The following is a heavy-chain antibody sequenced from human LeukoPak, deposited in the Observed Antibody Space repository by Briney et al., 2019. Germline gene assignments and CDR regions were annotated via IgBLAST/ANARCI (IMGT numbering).Heavy chain of an antibody. V-gene: IGHV3-48*04. Sequence: GGSLRLSCAASGFTFSSYNMNWVRQAPGKGLEWVSYITTSSSTIYYADSVGGRFTISRDNAKNSLYLQVSSLRAEDTAVYYCARAAGGSGRSDYWGQGTLVTVSS. D-gene: IGHD1-26*01. CDR3: ARAAGGSGRSDY. CDR1: GFTFSSYN. J-gene: IGHJ4*02. CDR2: ITTSSSTI.